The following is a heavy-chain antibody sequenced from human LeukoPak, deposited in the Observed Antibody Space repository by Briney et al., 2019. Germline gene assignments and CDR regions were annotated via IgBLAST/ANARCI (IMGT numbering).Heavy chain of an antibody. D-gene: IGHD1-26*01. CDR2: ISGSGGST. V-gene: IGHV3-23*01. CDR3: AKDGIVGATRDYFDY. CDR1: GFTFSSYA. J-gene: IGHJ4*02. Sequence: GGSLRFSCAASGFTFSSYAMSWVRQAPGKGLEWVSAISGSGGSTYYADSVKGRFTISRDNSKNTLYLQMNSLRAEDTAVYYCAKDGIVGATRDYFDYWGQGTLVTVSS.